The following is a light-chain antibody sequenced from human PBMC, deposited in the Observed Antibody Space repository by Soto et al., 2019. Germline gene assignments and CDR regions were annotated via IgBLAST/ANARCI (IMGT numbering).Light chain of an antibody. J-gene: IGKJ2*01. CDR3: QQYAYSPYT. V-gene: IGKV3-20*01. CDR1: QSVTNSY. Sequence: EVVLTQSPGTLSLSPGERAALSCRASQSVTNSYLARYQQKPGQAPRLLIYGASSRATGIPDRFSGSGSGTDFTLTISRLEFEDFAVYYCQQYAYSPYTFGRGTKVDIK. CDR2: GAS.